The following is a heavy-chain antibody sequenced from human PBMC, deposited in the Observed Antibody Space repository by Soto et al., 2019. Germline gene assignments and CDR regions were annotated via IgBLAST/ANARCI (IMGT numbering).Heavy chain of an antibody. CDR2: IHHSGSI. J-gene: IGHJ6*02. D-gene: IGHD2-21*02. V-gene: IGHV4-30-4*08. CDR3: AREDDGGDSLDV. CDR1: RNSISSHYYH. Sequence: QVQLQQSGPGLVKPSQTLSPTCTVSRNSISSHYYHRTCIRQSPGKALEWIGYIHHSGSILYNPSLKSRVTISVDTSKNQFSLHLTSVTAADTAVYFCAREDDGGDSLDVWGQGTTVTVSS.